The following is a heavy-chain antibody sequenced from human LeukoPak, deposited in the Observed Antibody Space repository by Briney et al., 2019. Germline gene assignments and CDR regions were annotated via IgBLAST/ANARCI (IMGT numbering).Heavy chain of an antibody. CDR1: GFTFSSYE. D-gene: IGHD5-24*01. V-gene: IGHV3-48*03. CDR2: ISSSGSTI. CDR3: ARDADPGGWLQGNAFDI. Sequence: PGGSQRLSCAASGFTFSSYEMNWVRQAPGKGLEWVSYISSSGSTIYYADSVKGRFTISRDNAKNSLYLQMNSLRAEDTAVYYCARDADPGGWLQGNAFDIWGQGTMVTVSS. J-gene: IGHJ3*02.